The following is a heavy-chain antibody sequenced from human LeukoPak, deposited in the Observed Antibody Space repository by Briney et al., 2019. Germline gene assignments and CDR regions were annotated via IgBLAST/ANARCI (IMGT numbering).Heavy chain of an antibody. D-gene: IGHD3-10*01. J-gene: IGHJ3*02. Sequence: GESLKISCKGSGYSFPTYWIGWVRQMPGKGLEWMGIIYPDDSDSTYSPSFQGQVTFSADKSITTAYLQWSSLKASDTAMYYCARHFVDYGSGNDASDIWGQGTMVTVSS. CDR3: ARHFVDYGSGNDASDI. CDR1: GYSFPTYW. V-gene: IGHV5-51*01. CDR2: IYPDDSDS.